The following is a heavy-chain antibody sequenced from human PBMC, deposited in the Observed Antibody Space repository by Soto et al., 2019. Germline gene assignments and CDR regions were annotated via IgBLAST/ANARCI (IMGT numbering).Heavy chain of an antibody. Sequence: SETLSLTCAVYGGSFSGYYWSWIRQPPGKGLEWIGEINHSGSTNYNPSLKSRVTISVDTSKNQFSLKLSSVTAADTAVYYCARGAGPVRYDPKPNDAFDIWGQGTMVTVSS. CDR2: INHSGST. V-gene: IGHV4-34*01. D-gene: IGHD3-3*01. CDR3: ARGAGPVRYDPKPNDAFDI. CDR1: GGSFSGYY. J-gene: IGHJ3*02.